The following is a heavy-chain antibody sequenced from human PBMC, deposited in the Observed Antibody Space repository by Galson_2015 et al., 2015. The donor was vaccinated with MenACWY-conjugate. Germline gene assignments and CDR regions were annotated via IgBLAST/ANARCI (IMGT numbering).Heavy chain of an antibody. CDR1: GFTFSTYW. D-gene: IGHD6-13*01. J-gene: IGHJ3*02. CDR2: IKQDGGEK. V-gene: IGHV3-7*01. CDR3: VRDVFRSSGSMYDPDAFDI. Sequence: SLRLSCAASGFTFSTYWMNWVRQAPGKGLEWVANIKQDGGEKYYVDSVKGRFTISRDNAKNSLHLQMNSLRAEDTAVYYCVRDVFRSSGSMYDPDAFDIWGQGTMVTVSS.